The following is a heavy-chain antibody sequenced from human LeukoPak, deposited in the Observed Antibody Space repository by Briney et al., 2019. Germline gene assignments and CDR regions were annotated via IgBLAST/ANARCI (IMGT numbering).Heavy chain of an antibody. V-gene: IGHV4-30-4*01. CDR1: GGSISSGDYY. CDR3: ARGDYGDYVPDWYFDP. CDR2: IYYSGST. D-gene: IGHD4-17*01. J-gene: IGHJ2*01. Sequence: SETLSLTCTVSGGSISSGDYYWSWIRQPPGKGLEWIGYIYYSGSTYYNPSLKSRVTISVDTSKNQFSLKLSSVTAADTAVYYCARGDYGDYVPDWYFDPWGRGTLVTVSS.